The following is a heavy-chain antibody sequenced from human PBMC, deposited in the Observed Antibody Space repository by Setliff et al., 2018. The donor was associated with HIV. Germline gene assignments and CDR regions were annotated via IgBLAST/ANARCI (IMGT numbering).Heavy chain of an antibody. CDR2: IYTSGST. J-gene: IGHJ5*02. CDR1: GVSITNGTFY. CDR3: ARDFKRYNSPCRFDP. D-gene: IGHD5-12*01. Sequence: PSETLSLTCTVSGVSITNGTFYWNWIRQPAGKGLEWIGRIYTSGSTNYNPSLKSRLTISMDTSKNQFSLKLNSVTAADTAVYYCARDFKRYNSPCRFDPWGPGTLVTVPQ. V-gene: IGHV4-61*02.